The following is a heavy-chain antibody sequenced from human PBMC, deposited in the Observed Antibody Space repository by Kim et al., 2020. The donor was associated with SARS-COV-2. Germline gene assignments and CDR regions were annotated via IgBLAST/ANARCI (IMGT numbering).Heavy chain of an antibody. D-gene: IGHD3-9*01. V-gene: IGHV3-21*01. Sequence: GGSLRLSCAASGFTFSTYDMNCVRQAPGKGLEWVSSISGSSSHIYYADSVKGRFTVSRDNAKTSLYLQMNSLRAEDTAVYYCASRSPPARYNGMDVWGQGTTVTVSS. J-gene: IGHJ6*02. CDR3: ASRSPPARYNGMDV. CDR2: ISGSSSHI. CDR1: GFTFSTYD.